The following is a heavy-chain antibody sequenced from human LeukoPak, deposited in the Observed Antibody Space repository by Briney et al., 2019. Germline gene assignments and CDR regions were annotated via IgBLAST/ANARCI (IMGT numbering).Heavy chain of an antibody. J-gene: IGHJ3*02. CDR3: ARAPSYDSSGLDAFDI. CDR2: ISSSSSYI. V-gene: IGHV3-21*01. CDR1: GFTFSSYS. Sequence: KPGGSLRLSCAASGFTFSSYSMNWVRQAPGKGLEWVSSISSSSSYIYYADSVKGRFTISRDNAKNSLYLQMNSLRAEDTAVYYCARAPSYDSSGLDAFDIWGQGTMVTVSS. D-gene: IGHD3-22*01.